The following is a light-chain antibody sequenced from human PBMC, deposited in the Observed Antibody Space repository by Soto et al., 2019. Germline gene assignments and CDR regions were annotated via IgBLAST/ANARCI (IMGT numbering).Light chain of an antibody. CDR3: SSYTSSSTPYV. Sequence: QPASVSGSPGQSITISCIGTSSDVGGYNYVSWYQQHPGKAPKLMIYDVSNRPSGVSNRFSGSKSDNTASLTISGLQAEDEADYYCSSYTSSSTPYVFGTGTKVTVL. CDR2: DVS. J-gene: IGLJ1*01. V-gene: IGLV2-14*01. CDR1: SSDVGGYNY.